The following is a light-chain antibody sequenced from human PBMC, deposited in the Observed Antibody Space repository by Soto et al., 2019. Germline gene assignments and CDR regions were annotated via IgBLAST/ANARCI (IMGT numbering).Light chain of an antibody. Sequence: QSALTQPASVSGSPRQSITISCTGTSSDVGGYNYVSWYQQHPGKAPKLMIYEVSNRPSGVSNRFSGSKSGNTASLTISGLQAEDQADYYCSSYTSSSFYDFGTGTKVTVL. CDR3: SSYTSSSFYD. J-gene: IGLJ1*01. CDR1: SSDVGGYNY. V-gene: IGLV2-14*01. CDR2: EVS.